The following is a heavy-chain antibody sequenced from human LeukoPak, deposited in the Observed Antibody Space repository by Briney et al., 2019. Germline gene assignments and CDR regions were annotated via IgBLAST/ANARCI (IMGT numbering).Heavy chain of an antibody. CDR1: GGSISSSNW. CDR2: IYHSGST. CDR3: AREALEACFDY. J-gene: IGHJ4*02. Sequence: SETLSLTCAVSGGSISSSNWWSWVRQPPGKGLEWIGEIYHSGSTYYNPSLKSRVTISVDTSKNQFSLKLSSVTAADTAVYYCAREALEACFDYWGQGTLVTVSS. V-gene: IGHV4-4*02.